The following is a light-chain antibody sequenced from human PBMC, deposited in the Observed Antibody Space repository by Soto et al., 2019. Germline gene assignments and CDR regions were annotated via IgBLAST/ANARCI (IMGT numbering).Light chain of an antibody. V-gene: IGLV2-8*01. CDR3: SSYAGSNNHVV. CDR2: EVS. J-gene: IGLJ2*01. CDR1: SSDAGGYNY. Sequence: QSALTQPPSASGSPGQSVTISCTGTSSDAGGYNYVSWYQQHPGKAPKLMIYEVSKRPSGVPDRFSGSKSGNTASLTVSGLQAEDEADYYCSSYAGSNNHVVFGGGTKVTVL.